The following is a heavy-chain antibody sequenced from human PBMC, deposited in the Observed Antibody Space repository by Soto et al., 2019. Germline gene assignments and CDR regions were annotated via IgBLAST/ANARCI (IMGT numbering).Heavy chain of an antibody. D-gene: IGHD5-12*01. CDR1: GWSFSGYY. V-gene: IGHV4-34*01. CDR3: ARGRGAYSGSDRSVDY. J-gene: IGHJ4*02. Sequence: QVQLQQWGAGLFKPSETLSLTCAVYGWSFSGYYWSWIRQPPGKGLEWIGEINHSGSTNYNPSLKSRVTISVDTSKNQFSLKLSSVTAADTAVYYCARGRGAYSGSDRSVDYWGQGTLVTVSS. CDR2: INHSGST.